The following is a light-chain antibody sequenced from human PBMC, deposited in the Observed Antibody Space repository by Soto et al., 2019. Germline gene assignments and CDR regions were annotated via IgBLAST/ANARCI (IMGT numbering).Light chain of an antibody. J-gene: IGLJ3*02. Sequence: QSVLTQPPSVSAAPGQKVTISCSGNRSNIGRNYVSWYQQVPGAPPKLLIYDNTQRPSGVPDRFSGSRSGTSATLGISGLQTGDEANYFCATWDVNLGPGWLFGGGTK. V-gene: IGLV1-51*01. CDR2: DNT. CDR3: ATWDVNLGPGWL. CDR1: RSNIGRNY.